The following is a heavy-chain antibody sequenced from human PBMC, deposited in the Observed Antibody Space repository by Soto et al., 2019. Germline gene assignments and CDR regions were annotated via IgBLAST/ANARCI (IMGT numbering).Heavy chain of an antibody. D-gene: IGHD3-10*01. CDR1: GFTFSAHY. Sequence: EVQLVESGGGLVQPGGSLRLCCAASGFTFSAHYMDWVRQAPGKGLEWVGRIRNRPNSYTTQYAASVKGRFAVLRDDSENLVYLQMNDLKTEDTAVYYCVRDSGRGFYFDYWGQGAQVTVSS. J-gene: IGHJ4*02. CDR3: VRDSGRGFYFDY. CDR2: IRNRPNSYTT. V-gene: IGHV3-72*01.